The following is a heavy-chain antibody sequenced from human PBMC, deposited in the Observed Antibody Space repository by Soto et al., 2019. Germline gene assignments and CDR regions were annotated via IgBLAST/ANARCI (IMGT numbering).Heavy chain of an antibody. CDR3: ARDSASVMALDP. Sequence: PSETLSLTCTVSGGSISSGGYYWSWIRQHPGKGLEWIGEIYHSGSTNYNPSLKSRVTISVDKSKNQFSLKLSSVTAADTAVYYCARDSASVMALDPWGQGTLVTVSS. J-gene: IGHJ5*02. CDR1: GGSISSGGYY. V-gene: IGHV4-31*03. D-gene: IGHD2-8*01. CDR2: IYHSGST.